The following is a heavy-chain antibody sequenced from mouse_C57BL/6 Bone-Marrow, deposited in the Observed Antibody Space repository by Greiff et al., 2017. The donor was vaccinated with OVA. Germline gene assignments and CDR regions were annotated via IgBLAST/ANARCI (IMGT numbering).Heavy chain of an antibody. CDR1: GYTFTSYW. CDR2: IDPSDSYT. CDR3: ARTYYGYEDY. D-gene: IGHD2-9*01. Sequence: VQLQQSGAELVMPGASVKLSCKASGYTFTSYWMHWVKQRPGQGLEWIGEIDPSDSYTNYNQKFKGKSTLTVDKSSSTAYMQLSSLTSEDSAVYYCARTYYGYEDYWGQGTTLTVSS. J-gene: IGHJ2*01. V-gene: IGHV1-69*01.